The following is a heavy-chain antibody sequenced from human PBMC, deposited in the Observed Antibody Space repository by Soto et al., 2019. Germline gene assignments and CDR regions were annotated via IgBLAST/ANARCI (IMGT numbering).Heavy chain of an antibody. CDR1: GFTFSSYW. J-gene: IGHJ3*02. CDR3: ARIQLDAFDI. D-gene: IGHD5-18*01. Sequence: GGSLRLSCAAPGFTFSSYWMSWVRQAPGKGLEWVANIKQDGSEKYYVDSVKGRFTISRDNAKNSLYLQMNSLRAEDTAVYYCARIQLDAFDIWGQGTMVTVSS. V-gene: IGHV3-7*01. CDR2: IKQDGSEK.